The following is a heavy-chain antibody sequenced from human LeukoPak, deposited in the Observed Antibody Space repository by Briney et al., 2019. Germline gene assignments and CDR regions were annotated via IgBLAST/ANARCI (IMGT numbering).Heavy chain of an antibody. CDR1: EFSVGRNY. CDR2: ISSSSSYI. D-gene: IGHD3-22*01. CDR3: ASRGPYYYDSSGYLDY. J-gene: IGHJ4*02. Sequence: GGSLRLSCAASEFSVGRNYMNWVRQAPGKGLEWVSSISSSSSYIYYADSVKGRFTISRDNAKNSLYLQMNSLRAEDTAVYYCASRGPYYYDSSGYLDYWGQGTLVTVSS. V-gene: IGHV3-21*01.